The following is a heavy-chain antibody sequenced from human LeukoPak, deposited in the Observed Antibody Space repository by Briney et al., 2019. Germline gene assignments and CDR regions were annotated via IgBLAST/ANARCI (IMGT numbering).Heavy chain of an antibody. CDR2: MNPNSGNT. Sequence: ASVKVSCKASGYTFTSYDINWVRQATGQGLEWMGWMNPNSGNTGYAQKFQGRVTMTRNTSISTAYMELSSLRSEDTAVYYCARPYCSGGSCYSLYDYWGQGTLVTVSS. CDR3: ARPYCSGGSCYSLYDY. V-gene: IGHV1-8*01. CDR1: GYTFTSYD. J-gene: IGHJ4*02. D-gene: IGHD2-15*01.